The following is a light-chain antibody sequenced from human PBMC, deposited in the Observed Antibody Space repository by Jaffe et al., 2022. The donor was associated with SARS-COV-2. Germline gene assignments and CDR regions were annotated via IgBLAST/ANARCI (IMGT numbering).Light chain of an antibody. CDR1: RLGNKN. J-gene: IGLJ2*01. V-gene: IGLV3-1*01. CDR2: RDS. CDR3: QAWDSSTAI. Sequence: SYELTQSPSVSVSPGQTASITCSGDRLGNKNVCWYQQRSGRSPVVVIYRDSKRPSGIPERFSGSNSGNTATLTISGTQAMDEADYYCQAWDSSTAIFGGGTKLTVL.